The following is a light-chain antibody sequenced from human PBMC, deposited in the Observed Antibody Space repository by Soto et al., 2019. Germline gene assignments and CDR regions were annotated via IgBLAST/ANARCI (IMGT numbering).Light chain of an antibody. V-gene: IGLV1-40*01. CDR3: QSYDNSLRGV. CDR1: SSNIGAGYD. Sequence: QSVLTQPPSVSGAPGQRVTISCTGRSSNIGAGYDVHWYQQLPGTAPKLLIYGNNNRPSGVPDRFSGSKSGTSASLAITGLQAEDEADYYCQSYDNSLRGVFGGGTKLTVL. J-gene: IGLJ2*01. CDR2: GNN.